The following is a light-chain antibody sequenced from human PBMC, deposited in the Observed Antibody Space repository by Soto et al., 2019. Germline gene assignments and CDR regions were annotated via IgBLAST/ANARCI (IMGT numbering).Light chain of an antibody. V-gene: IGKV3-20*01. CDR2: GAS. J-gene: IGKJ1*01. CDR3: HQYGSSPRT. Sequence: EIVLTQSPGTLSLSPGERATLSCRASQSVSNNYLAWYQQQPGQAPRLLIYGASSRATGIPGRFSGSGSATDFTLNISRLEPEDFAVYYCHQYGSSPRTFGQGTKVEIK. CDR1: QSVSNNY.